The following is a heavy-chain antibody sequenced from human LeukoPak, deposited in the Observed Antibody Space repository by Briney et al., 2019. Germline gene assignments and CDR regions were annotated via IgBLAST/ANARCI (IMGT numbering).Heavy chain of an antibody. CDR1: GDSVSTTIYY. V-gene: IGHV4-39*07. D-gene: IGHD2-2*01. CDR3: ARIYPIIGYCSSTSCPASFDI. J-gene: IGHJ3*02. Sequence: ASETLSLTCTVSGDSVSTTIYYWGWIRQPPGRGLECIGSIYYSGSTYCNPSLKSRATILVDTSRNQFSLKLSSVTAADTAVYYCARIYPIIGYCSSTSCPASFDIWGQGTMVTVSS. CDR2: IYYSGST.